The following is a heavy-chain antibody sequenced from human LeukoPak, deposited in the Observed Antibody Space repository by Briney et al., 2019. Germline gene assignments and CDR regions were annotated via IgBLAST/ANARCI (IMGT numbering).Heavy chain of an antibody. CDR2: INPNSGGP. CDR3: ARDGGGDNTLDY. V-gene: IGHV1-2*02. D-gene: IGHD2-21*02. Sequence: ASVKVSCKASGYTFTGYYMHWVRQAPGQGLEWMGWINPNSGGPNYAQKFQGRVTMTRDTSISTAYMELSRLRSDDTAVYYCARDGGGDNTLDYWGQGTLVTVSS. CDR1: GYTFTGYY. J-gene: IGHJ4*02.